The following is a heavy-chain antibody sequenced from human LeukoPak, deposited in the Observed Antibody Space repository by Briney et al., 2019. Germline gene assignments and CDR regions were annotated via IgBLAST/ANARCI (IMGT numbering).Heavy chain of an antibody. V-gene: IGHV4-59*01. CDR1: GGSISGYY. CDR2: IYYSGST. CDR3: ARYKGGGYCSSTSCPHWFDP. J-gene: IGHJ5*02. D-gene: IGHD2-2*01. Sequence: SETLSLTCTVSGGSISGYYWTWIRQPPGKGLEWIGYIYYSGSTNYNPSLKSRVTISVDTSKNQFSLKLSSVAAADTAVYYCARYKGGGYCSSTSCPHWFDPWGQGTLVTVSS.